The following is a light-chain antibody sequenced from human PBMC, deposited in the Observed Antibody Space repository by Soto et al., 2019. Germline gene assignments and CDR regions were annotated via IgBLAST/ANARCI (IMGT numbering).Light chain of an antibody. CDR3: QQFIAYPPLT. J-gene: IGKJ4*01. CDR2: DAS. V-gene: IGKV1-13*02. Sequence: AIQLTQSPSSLSASVGDRVTITCRASQGISSALAWYQQTPGKAPKLLIYDASSLESGVPLRFSGSGSGTDFTLTISSLQPEDFATYYCQQFIAYPPLTFGGGTKVDIK. CDR1: QGISSA.